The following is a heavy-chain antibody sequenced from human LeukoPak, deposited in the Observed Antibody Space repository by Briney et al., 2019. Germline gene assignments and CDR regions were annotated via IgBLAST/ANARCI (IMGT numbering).Heavy chain of an antibody. CDR2: ISGSGGST. J-gene: IGHJ4*02. V-gene: IGHV3-23*01. Sequence: PGGSLRLSCAASGFTFSSYAMSWVRKAPGKGLEWVSAISGSGGSTYYADSVKGRFTISRDNSKNTLYLQMNSLRAEDTAVYYCAKDEQWLGYFDYWGQGTLVTVSS. CDR3: AKDEQWLGYFDY. D-gene: IGHD6-19*01. CDR1: GFTFSSYA.